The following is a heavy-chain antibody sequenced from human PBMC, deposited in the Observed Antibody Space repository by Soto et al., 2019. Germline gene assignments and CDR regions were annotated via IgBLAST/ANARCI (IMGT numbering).Heavy chain of an antibody. CDR2: INPSGGST. Sequence: ASVKVSCKASGYTFTRYYMHWVRQAPGQGLEWMGIINPSGGSTTYAQKFQGRVTMTRDTSTSTVYMELSSLRSEDTAMYYCARRPFSSSGYYSNFDYWGQGTLVTVSS. D-gene: IGHD3-22*01. V-gene: IGHV1-46*01. CDR3: ARRPFSSSGYYSNFDY. J-gene: IGHJ4*02. CDR1: GYTFTRYY.